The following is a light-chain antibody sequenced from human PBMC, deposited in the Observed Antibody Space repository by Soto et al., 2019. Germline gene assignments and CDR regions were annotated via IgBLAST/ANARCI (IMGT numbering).Light chain of an antibody. J-gene: IGKJ2*01. CDR1: QSVSSSY. CDR2: GAS. V-gene: IGKV3-20*01. CDR3: QQYGSSPMYT. Sequence: EIVLTQSPGTLSLSPGERATLSCRASQSVSSSYLAWYQQKPGQAPRLLIHGASARATGIPDRFSGSGSGTDLTLPISRLEPEDFAVYFCQQYGSSPMYTFGQGTTLEIK.